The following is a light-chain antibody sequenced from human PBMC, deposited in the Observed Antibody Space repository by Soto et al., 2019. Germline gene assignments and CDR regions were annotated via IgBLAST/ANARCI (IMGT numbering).Light chain of an antibody. CDR3: RSYTSSSTLG. CDR2: EVS. CDR1: ISDVGGYNY. J-gene: IGLJ1*01. V-gene: IGLV2-14*01. Sequence: QSLLTQPASVSGSPGQSITISCTGTISDVGGYNYVSWYQQHPGKAPKLMIYEVSNRPSGVSNRFSGSKSGNTASLTISGLQAEDEADYYCRSYTSSSTLGFGTGTKVTVL.